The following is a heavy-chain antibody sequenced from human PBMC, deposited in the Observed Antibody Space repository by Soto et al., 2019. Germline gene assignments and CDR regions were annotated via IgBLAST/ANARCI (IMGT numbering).Heavy chain of an antibody. CDR3: ARYVGIAAAIDY. V-gene: IGHV4-59*01. CDR2: IYYSGRT. J-gene: IGHJ4*02. Sequence: SETLSLTCTVSGGSISSYYWSWIRQPPGKGLEWIGYIYYSGRTNYNPSLKSRVTISVDTSKNQFSLKLSSVTAADTAVYYCARYVGIAAAIDYWGQGTLVTVSS. D-gene: IGHD6-13*01. CDR1: GGSISSYY.